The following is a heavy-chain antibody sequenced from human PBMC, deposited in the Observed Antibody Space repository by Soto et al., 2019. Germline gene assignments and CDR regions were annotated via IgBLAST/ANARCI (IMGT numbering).Heavy chain of an antibody. Sequence: EVQLLESGGGLVQPGGSLRLSCAASGFTFSSDAMSWVRQAPGKGLEWVSAMSGSGGSTYYADSVKGRFTISRDNSKKTLYLQMNVLRAEDTAVYYCERDHEVSFKYSSSWYVDHYYYGMDVWGQGTTVTVSS. CDR1: GFTFSSDA. V-gene: IGHV3-23*01. CDR3: ERDHEVSFKYSSSWYVDHYYYGMDV. D-gene: IGHD6-13*01. CDR2: MSGSGGST. J-gene: IGHJ6*02.